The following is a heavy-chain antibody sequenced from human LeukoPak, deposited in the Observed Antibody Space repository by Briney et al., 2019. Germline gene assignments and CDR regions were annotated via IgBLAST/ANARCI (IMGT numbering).Heavy chain of an antibody. J-gene: IGHJ4*02. Sequence: PGASVKVSCKASGYTFTSYGISWVRQAPGQGLEWMGWIRAYNGNTNYAQKLQGRVTITRNTSISTAYMELSSLRSEDTAVYYCARGYAGRGLVLYYFDYWGQGTLVTVSS. CDR1: GYTFTSYG. D-gene: IGHD4/OR15-4a*01. CDR2: IRAYNGNT. CDR3: ARGYAGRGLVLYYFDY. V-gene: IGHV1-18*01.